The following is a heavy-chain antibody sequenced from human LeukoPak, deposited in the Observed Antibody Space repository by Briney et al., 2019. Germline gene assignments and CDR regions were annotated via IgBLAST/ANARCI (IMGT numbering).Heavy chain of an antibody. V-gene: IGHV3-21*01. J-gene: IGHJ4*02. CDR3: ARFIAAPYYFDY. D-gene: IGHD6-13*01. CDR1: GFTFSSYS. CDR2: ISSSRSYI. Sequence: GGSLRLSCAASGFTFSSYSMNWVRQAPGKGLEWVSFISSSRSYIYYADSVKGRFTISRDNAKNSLYLQMNSLRAEDTSVYYCARFIAAPYYFDYWGRGTLVTVSS.